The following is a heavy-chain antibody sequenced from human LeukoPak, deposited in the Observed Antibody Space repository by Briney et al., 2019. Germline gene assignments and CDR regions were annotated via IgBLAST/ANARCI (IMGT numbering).Heavy chain of an antibody. CDR2: ISGSGGST. J-gene: IGHJ4*02. D-gene: IGHD3-16*02. V-gene: IGHV3-23*01. CDR3: AKLSYDYVWGSYRYFDY. Sequence: GGSLRLSCAASGFTFSSYAMSWVRQAPGKGLEWVSAISGSGGSTYYADSVKGRFTISRDNSKNTLYLQMNSLRAEDTAVYYCAKLSYDYVWGSYRYFDYWGQGTLVTVSS. CDR1: GFTFSSYA.